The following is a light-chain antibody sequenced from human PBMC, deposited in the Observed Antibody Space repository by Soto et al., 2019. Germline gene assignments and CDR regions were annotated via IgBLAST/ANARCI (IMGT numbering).Light chain of an antibody. V-gene: IGLV2-14*01. CDR2: DVS. J-gene: IGLJ1*01. Sequence: QSVLTQPASVSGSPGQSIAISCTGTSNDVGGYDYVSWYQQHPGKAPKLMIYDVSNRPSGVSNRFSGSKSDNTASLTISGLQAEDEADYYCSSYTSSSTYVFGTGTKVTVL. CDR3: SSYTSSSTYV. CDR1: SNDVGGYDY.